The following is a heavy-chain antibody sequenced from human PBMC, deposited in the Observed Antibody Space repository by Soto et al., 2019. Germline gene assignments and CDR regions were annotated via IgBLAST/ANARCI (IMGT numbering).Heavy chain of an antibody. V-gene: IGHV3-33*01. CDR2: IWDDGGNK. D-gene: IGHD6-19*01. J-gene: IGHJ4*02. Sequence: QVQLVESGGGVVQPGRSLRLSCAASGFNFSSYVMHWVRQAPGKGLEWVAVIWDDGGNKYYADSVKGRFTISRDNSKNTRYLHMNSLRAEDTAVHYCARDGQWLPRDGLRSSYYFDYWGQGTLVTVSS. CDR1: GFNFSSYV. CDR3: ARDGQWLPRDGLRSSYYFDY.